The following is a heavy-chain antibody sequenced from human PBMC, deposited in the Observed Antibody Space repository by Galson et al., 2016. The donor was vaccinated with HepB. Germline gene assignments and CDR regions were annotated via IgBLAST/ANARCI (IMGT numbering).Heavy chain of an antibody. D-gene: IGHD2-2*01. J-gene: IGHJ4*02. Sequence: SETLSLTCTVSGGSISSSSYYWGWIRQPPGKGLEWIGSIFYSGSTYYNPSLKSRVTISVDTSKNQFSLKLSSVTAADTAVYYCARTSDLDFWGQGTLVTISS. CDR3: ARTSDLDF. CDR1: GGSISSSSYY. CDR2: IFYSGST. V-gene: IGHV4-39*07.